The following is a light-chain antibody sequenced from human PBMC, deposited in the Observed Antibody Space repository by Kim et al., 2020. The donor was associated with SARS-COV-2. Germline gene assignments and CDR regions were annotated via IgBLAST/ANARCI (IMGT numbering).Light chain of an antibody. CDR3: NSRDSSGNHYV. Sequence: GQTGRITCQGTSLRSYYASWYQQKPGQAPVLVIYGKNNRPSGIPDRFSGSSSGNTASLTITGAQAEDEADYYCNSRDSSGNHYVFGTGTKVTVL. J-gene: IGLJ1*01. CDR1: SLRSYY. V-gene: IGLV3-19*01. CDR2: GKN.